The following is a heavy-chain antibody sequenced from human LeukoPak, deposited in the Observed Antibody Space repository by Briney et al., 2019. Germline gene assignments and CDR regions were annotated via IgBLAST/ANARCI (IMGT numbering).Heavy chain of an antibody. J-gene: IGHJ4*02. Sequence: SETLSLTCTVSGGSISSYYWSWIGQPAGKGLEWIGRIYTSGSTNYTPSLKSRVTMSVDTSKHQFSLQLSSVPAADTAVYYCARGPRSNAAGTDYWGQGTLVTVSS. CDR1: GGSISSYY. V-gene: IGHV4-4*07. CDR3: ARGPRSNAAGTDY. CDR2: IYTSGST. D-gene: IGHD6-13*01.